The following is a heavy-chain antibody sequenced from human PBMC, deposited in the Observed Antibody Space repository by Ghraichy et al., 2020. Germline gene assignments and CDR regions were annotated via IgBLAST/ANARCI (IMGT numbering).Heavy chain of an antibody. J-gene: IGHJ3*02. Sequence: SETLSLTCTVSGGSISSYYWSWIRQPPGKGLEWIGYIYYSGSTNYNPSLKSRVTISVDTSKNQFSLKLSSVTAADTAVYYCARLMGYCSSTSCLGGAFDIWGQGTMVTVSS. CDR3: ARLMGYCSSTSCLGGAFDI. CDR2: IYYSGST. V-gene: IGHV4-59*01. D-gene: IGHD2-2*01. CDR1: GGSISSYY.